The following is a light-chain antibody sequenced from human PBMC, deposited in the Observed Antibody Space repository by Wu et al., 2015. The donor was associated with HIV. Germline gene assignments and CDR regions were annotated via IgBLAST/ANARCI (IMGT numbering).Light chain of an antibody. CDR2: DAS. CDR3: QQYGSSPWT. CDR1: QSVSSY. V-gene: IGKV3-11*01. Sequence: EIVLTQSPATLSLSPGERATLSCRASQSVSSYLAWYQQKPGQAPRLLIYDASNRATGIPARFSGSGSGTDFTLTISSLEPEDFAVYYCQQYGSSPWTFGRRDQGGN. J-gene: IGKJ1*01.